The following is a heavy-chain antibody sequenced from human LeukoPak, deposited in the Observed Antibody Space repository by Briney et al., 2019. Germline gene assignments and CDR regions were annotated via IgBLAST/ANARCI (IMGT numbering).Heavy chain of an antibody. D-gene: IGHD5-12*01. CDR2: ISYDGSKK. Sequence: GGSLRLSCAASGFTFSSYAMHWVRQAPGKGLEWVAVISYDGSKKYYADSVKGRFTISRDNSKNTLYLQMNSLRAEDTAVYYCAKGGYDYVEIGYFDYWGQGTLVTVSS. CDR1: GFTFSSYA. CDR3: AKGGYDYVEIGYFDY. V-gene: IGHV3-30*07. J-gene: IGHJ4*02.